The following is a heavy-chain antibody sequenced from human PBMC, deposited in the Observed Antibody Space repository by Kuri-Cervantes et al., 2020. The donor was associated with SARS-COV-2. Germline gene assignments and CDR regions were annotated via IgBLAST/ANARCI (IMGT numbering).Heavy chain of an antibody. CDR1: GYSISSGYY. Sequence: GESLKISCTVSGYSISSGYYWGWIRQPPGKGLEWVSSISSSSSYIYYADSVKGRFTISRDNAKNSLYLQMNSLRTEDTAVYYCTTDRVTIFGVVIDPGFDYWGQGTLVTVSS. J-gene: IGHJ4*02. V-gene: IGHV3-21*03. CDR3: TTDRVTIFGVVIDPGFDY. D-gene: IGHD3-3*01. CDR2: ISSSSSYI.